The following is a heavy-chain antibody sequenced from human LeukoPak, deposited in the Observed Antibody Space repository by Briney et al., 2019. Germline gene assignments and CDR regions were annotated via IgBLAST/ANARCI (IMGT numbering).Heavy chain of an antibody. D-gene: IGHD6-13*01. J-gene: IGHJ5*02. CDR3: ARFQPLPSSWYNGFDP. Sequence: KPSETLSLTRTVSGGSISSYYWSWIRQPPGKGLEWIGYIHYSGSTNYNPSLKSRVTISVDTSRNQFSLKLSSVTAADTAVYYCARFQPLPSSWYNGFDPWGQGTLVTVSS. CDR2: IHYSGST. CDR1: GGSISSYY. V-gene: IGHV4-59*08.